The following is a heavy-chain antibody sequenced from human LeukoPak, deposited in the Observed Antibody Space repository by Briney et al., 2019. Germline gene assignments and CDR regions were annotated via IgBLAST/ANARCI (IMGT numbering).Heavy chain of an antibody. CDR2: IYTGGTT. CDR3: ASGPTYDYVRVILY. V-gene: IGHV3-53*05. D-gene: IGHD3-16*01. CDR1: GFTVSGNY. Sequence: GGSLRLSCAVSGFTVSGNYMTWVRQAPGKGLEWVSVIYTGGTTYYRDSVKGRFTISRDNSKNTVYLRMDSLRPEDTAVYYCASGPTYDYVRVILYWGRGTLVTVSS. J-gene: IGHJ4*02.